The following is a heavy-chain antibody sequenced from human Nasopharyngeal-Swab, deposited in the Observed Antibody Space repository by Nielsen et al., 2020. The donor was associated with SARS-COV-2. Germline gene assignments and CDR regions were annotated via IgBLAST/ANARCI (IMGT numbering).Heavy chain of an antibody. J-gene: IGHJ4*02. CDR2: IDPSDSYT. CDR3: ARYTVTVGFDY. Sequence: GESLKISCKGSGYRFTSYWISWVRQMPGKGLEWMGRIDPSDSYTSYSPSFQGQVTISADKSISTAYLQWSSLKASDTAMYYCARYTVTVGFDYWGQGTLVTVSS. D-gene: IGHD4-17*01. V-gene: IGHV5-10-1*04. CDR1: GYRFTSYW.